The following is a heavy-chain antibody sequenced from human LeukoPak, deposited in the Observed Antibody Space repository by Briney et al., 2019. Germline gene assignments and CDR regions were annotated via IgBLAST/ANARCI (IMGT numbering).Heavy chain of an antibody. V-gene: IGHV4-39*07. CDR1: GGSISSSSYY. CDR3: ARGVPSNHYYDSSGFLDY. D-gene: IGHD3-22*01. Sequence: TSETLSLTCTVSGGSISSSSYYWGWIRQPPGKGLEWIGSIYYSGSTYYNPSLKSRVTISVDTSKNQFSLKLSSVTAADTAVYYCARGVPSNHYYDSSGFLDYWGQGTLVTVSS. J-gene: IGHJ4*02. CDR2: IYYSGST.